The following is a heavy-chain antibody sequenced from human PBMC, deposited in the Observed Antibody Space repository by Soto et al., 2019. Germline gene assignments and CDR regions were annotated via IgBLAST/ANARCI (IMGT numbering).Heavy chain of an antibody. J-gene: IGHJ4*02. CDR2: ISAYNGNT. V-gene: IGHV1-18*04. Sequence: QVQLVQSGAEVKKPGASVKVSCKASGYTFISYGITWVRQAPGQGLEWMGWISAYNGNTNFAQKLQGRVTMTTDTATSTAYMELRSLRSDDTAVYYCAREASNYYDSSGSDYWGQGTLVIVSS. CDR3: AREASNYYDSSGSDY. CDR1: GYTFISYG. D-gene: IGHD3-22*01.